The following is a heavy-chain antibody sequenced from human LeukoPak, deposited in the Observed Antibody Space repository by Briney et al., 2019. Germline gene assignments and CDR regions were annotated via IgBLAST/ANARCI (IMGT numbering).Heavy chain of an antibody. CDR3: AKDGYSSGWKVDY. CDR1: GFTFSSYA. CDR2: ISGSGGST. V-gene: IGHV3-23*01. D-gene: IGHD6-19*01. J-gene: IGHJ4*02. Sequence: GGSLRLSCAASGFTFSSYAMSWVRQAPGKGLEWVSAISGSGGSTYYADSVKGRFTISRDNSKNALYLRMNSLRAEDTAVYYCAKDGYSSGWKVDYWGQGTLVTVSS.